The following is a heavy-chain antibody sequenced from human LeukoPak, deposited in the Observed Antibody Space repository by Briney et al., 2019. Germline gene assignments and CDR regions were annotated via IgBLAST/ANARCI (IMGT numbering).Heavy chain of an antibody. Sequence: ASVKVSCKVSGYTLTELSMHWVRQAPGKGLEWMGGFDPEDGETIYAQKFQGRVTMTEDTSTDTAYMELSSLRSEDTAVYHCATGSIAAAFYYYYMDVWGKGTTVTVSS. J-gene: IGHJ6*03. CDR3: ATGSIAAAFYYYYMDV. CDR2: FDPEDGET. V-gene: IGHV1-24*01. CDR1: GYTLTELS. D-gene: IGHD6-13*01.